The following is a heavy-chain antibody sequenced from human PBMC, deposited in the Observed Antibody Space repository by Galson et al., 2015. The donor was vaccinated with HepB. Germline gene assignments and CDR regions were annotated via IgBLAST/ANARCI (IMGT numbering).Heavy chain of an antibody. CDR3: AKDRWSSYYKDY. Sequence: SLRLSCAASGFTFSNYAMSWVRQAPGKGLEWVSSISHTGSNTYYADSVKGRFTISRDNSKNTLNLQMNSLRVEDTAVYYCAKDRWSSYYKDYWGQGTLVIVSS. V-gene: IGHV3-23*01. J-gene: IGHJ4*02. CDR1: GFTFSNYA. D-gene: IGHD3-3*01. CDR2: ISHTGSNT.